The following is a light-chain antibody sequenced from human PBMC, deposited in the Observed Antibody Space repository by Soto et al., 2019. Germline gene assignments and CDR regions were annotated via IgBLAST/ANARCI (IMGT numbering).Light chain of an antibody. J-gene: IGKJ3*01. CDR2: AAS. V-gene: IGKV1-27*01. CDR1: QGISNY. CDR3: HKYSSVPI. Sequence: DLQMTQSPSSLSASVGDRVTITCRASQGISNYIAWYQQKPGKAPKLLIYAASTLQSGIPSRFSGSVARTDLPITINSLQHGVVATYSRHKYSSVPIFGTGTKGDIK.